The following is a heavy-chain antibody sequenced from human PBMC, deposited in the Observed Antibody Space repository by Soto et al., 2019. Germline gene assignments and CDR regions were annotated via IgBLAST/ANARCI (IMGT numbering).Heavy chain of an antibody. Sequence: WGSLRLSCAASGFTFSSYAMHWVRQAPGKGLEWVAVISYDGSNKYYADSVKGRFTISRDHSKNTLYLQMNSLRAEDTAVYYLARGHYVLAARVYWGQGTLLDISS. CDR1: GFTFSSYA. CDR2: ISYDGSNK. D-gene: IGHD3-16*01. J-gene: IGHJ4*01. CDR3: ARGHYVLAARVY. V-gene: IGHV3-30-3*01.